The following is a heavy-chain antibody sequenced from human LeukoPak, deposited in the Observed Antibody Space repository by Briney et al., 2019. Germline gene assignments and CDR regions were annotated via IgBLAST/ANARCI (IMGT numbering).Heavy chain of an antibody. CDR2: INHSGST. Sequence: SETLSPTCAVYGGSFSGYYWNLIRQPPGKGLEWIGEINHSGSTKYNPSLKSRVNISIDTYKNQFSLKLSSVTAADTAVYYCAGSTDYGGNFFDYWGQGTLVTVSS. V-gene: IGHV4-34*01. D-gene: IGHD4-23*01. J-gene: IGHJ4*02. CDR3: AGSTDYGGNFFDY. CDR1: GGSFSGYY.